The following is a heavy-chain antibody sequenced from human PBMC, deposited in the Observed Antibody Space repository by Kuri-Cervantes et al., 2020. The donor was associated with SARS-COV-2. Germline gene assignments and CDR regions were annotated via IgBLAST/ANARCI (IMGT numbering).Heavy chain of an antibody. CDR1: GFTFSSYA. Sequence: LSLTCAGSGFTFSSYAMHWVRQAPGKGLEWVALISYDGSNKFYADSVKGRFTISRDNSKNTLHLQMNSLRTEDTAVYYCARDQHGIVVVVAAIEYWGQGALVTVSS. V-gene: IGHV3-30*03. CDR3: ARDQHGIVVVVAAIEY. J-gene: IGHJ4*02. CDR2: ISYDGSNK. D-gene: IGHD2-15*01.